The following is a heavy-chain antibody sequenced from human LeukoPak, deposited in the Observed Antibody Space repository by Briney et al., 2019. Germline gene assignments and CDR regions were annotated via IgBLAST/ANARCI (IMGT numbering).Heavy chain of an antibody. J-gene: IGHJ4*02. V-gene: IGHV1-2*02. D-gene: IGHD6-13*01. CDR3: ARDLGDSSSWYPPMYYFDF. CDR1: GYTFTGYY. Sequence: GASVKVSCKASGYTFTGYYMHWVRQAPGQGLEWMGWINPNSGGTNYAQKFQGRVTMTRDTSISTAYMELSRPTFDDTAVYYCARDLGDSSSWYPPMYYFDFWGQGTLVTVSS. CDR2: INPNSGGT.